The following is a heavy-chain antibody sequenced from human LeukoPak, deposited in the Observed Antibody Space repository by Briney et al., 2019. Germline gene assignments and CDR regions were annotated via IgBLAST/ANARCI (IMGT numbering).Heavy chain of an antibody. V-gene: IGHV3-53*01. J-gene: IGHJ4*02. CDR1: GFTVKSNY. Sequence: GGSLRLSCGDSGFTVKSNYMSWVRQAPGKGLEWVSVIYLSGSPYYADSVKGRFTNSRDNPKNILYLQINSVRYEYTDIYYCTSSYYGRGDYWGQGTLVTVSS. CDR2: IYLSGSP. D-gene: IGHD3-22*01. CDR3: TSSYYGRGDY.